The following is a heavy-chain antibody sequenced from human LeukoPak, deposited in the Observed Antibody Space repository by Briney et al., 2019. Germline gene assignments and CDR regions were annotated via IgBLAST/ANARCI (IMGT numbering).Heavy chain of an antibody. J-gene: IGHJ1*01. V-gene: IGHV3-23*01. D-gene: IGHD1-26*01. CDR1: GFTFSSYA. CDR3: AASRGAPQYFQH. Sequence: PGGSLRLSCAASGFTFSSYAMSWVRQAPGKGLEWVSVISGTGGSTYYADSVKGRFSISRDNSKNMLYLQMNSLRAEDTAVYYCAASRGAPQYFQHWGQGTLVTVSS. CDR2: ISGTGGST.